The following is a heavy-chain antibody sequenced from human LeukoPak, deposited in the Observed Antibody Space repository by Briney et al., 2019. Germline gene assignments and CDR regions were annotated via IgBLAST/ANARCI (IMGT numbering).Heavy chain of an antibody. Sequence: ASVKVSCKASGYTFTGYYMHWVRQAPVQGLEWIGRINPNSGGTNYAQKFQGGVTMTKDTSISTAYIELSRLRSDATALNSCARAYTDYYTFAYPGQRTLVTVSS. V-gene: IGHV1-2*06. CDR2: INPNSGGT. CDR3: ARAYTDYYTFAY. CDR1: GYTFTGYY. J-gene: IGHJ4*02. D-gene: IGHD1-26*01.